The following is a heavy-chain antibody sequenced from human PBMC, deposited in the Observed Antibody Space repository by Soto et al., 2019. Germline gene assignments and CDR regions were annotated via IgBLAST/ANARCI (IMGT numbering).Heavy chain of an antibody. J-gene: IGHJ5*02. CDR3: ARPLFGRGNWFDP. D-gene: IGHD3-10*01. CDR2: IYYSGST. CDR1: GGSIRSYY. Sequence: SETLCLTCTVSGGSIRSYYLRWIRKPPGKGLEWIGYIYYSGSTNYNPSLKSRVTISVDTSKNQFSLKLSSVTAADTAVYYCARPLFGRGNWFDPWGQGTLVTVSS. V-gene: IGHV4-59*01.